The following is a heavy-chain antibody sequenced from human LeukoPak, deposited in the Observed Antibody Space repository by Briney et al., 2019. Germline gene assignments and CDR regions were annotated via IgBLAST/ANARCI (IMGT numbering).Heavy chain of an antibody. V-gene: IGHV4-59*01. Sequence: SETLSLTCTVFGGSITNSYWNWIRQSPGKGLEWIGYINYSGSTNYNPSLKSRVTISVDTSKNQFSLKLSSVTAADTAVYFCARDPLSTNDFDIWGQGTMVTVSS. CDR2: INYSGST. CDR1: GGSITNSY. CDR3: ARDPLSTNDFDI. D-gene: IGHD1-1*01. J-gene: IGHJ3*02.